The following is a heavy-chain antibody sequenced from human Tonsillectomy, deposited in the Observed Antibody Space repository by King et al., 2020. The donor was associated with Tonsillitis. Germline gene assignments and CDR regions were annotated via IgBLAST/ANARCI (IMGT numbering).Heavy chain of an antibody. CDR2: IYYSGST. CDR1: GDSISSSSYY. J-gene: IGHJ5*02. V-gene: IGHV4-39*01. D-gene: IGHD6-13*01. CDR3: ARHGISSSWYLSWFDP. Sequence: LQLQESGPGLVKPSETLSLTCTVSGDSISSSSYYWGWIRQPPGKGLEWIVSIYYSGSTYYNPSLKSRVTISVDTSTNQFSLKLSSVTAADTAVYYCARHGISSSWYLSWFDPWGQGTLVTVSS.